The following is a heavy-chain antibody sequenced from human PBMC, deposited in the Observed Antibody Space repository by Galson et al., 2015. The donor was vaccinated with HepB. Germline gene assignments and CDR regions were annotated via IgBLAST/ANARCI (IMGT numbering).Heavy chain of an antibody. CDR1: GDSISSGAYY. CDR2: IYTFGAT. J-gene: IGHJ3*02. V-gene: IGHV4-61*02. D-gene: IGHD7-27*01. CDR3: ARFSPTWGSAASDI. Sequence: TLSLTCTVSGDSISSGAYYWTWIRQPAGKGLEWIGRIYTFGATNYNPSLRSRVTLSIDTSKNRFSLNLNSVTAADTAVYYCARFSPTWGSAASDIWGQGTKVTVSS.